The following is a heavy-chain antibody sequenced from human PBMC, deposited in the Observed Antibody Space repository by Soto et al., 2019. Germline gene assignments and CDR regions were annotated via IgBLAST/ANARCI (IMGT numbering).Heavy chain of an antibody. V-gene: IGHV1-69*01. CDR3: AILFMGRDSGDYDAFNI. CDR1: GGTFSSYS. Sequence: QVQMVQSGAEVKKPGSSVKVSCKASGGTFSSYSISWVRQAPGQGLEWMGAIIPNFGAADYAQKFQGSVSITADEPTNTVYMELSSLRSEDTAIYYCAILFMGRDSGDYDAFNIWGQGTMVTVSS. D-gene: IGHD4-17*01. J-gene: IGHJ3*02. CDR2: IIPNFGAA.